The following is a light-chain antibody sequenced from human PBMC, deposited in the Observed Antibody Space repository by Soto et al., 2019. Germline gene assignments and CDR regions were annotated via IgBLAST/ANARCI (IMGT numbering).Light chain of an antibody. CDR2: EVR. CDR3: SSYTNINTRACV. J-gene: IGLJ1*01. Sequence: QSVLTQPASVSGSPGQSITISCTGSNNDIGRFDYVSWYQQHPGKSPKLILYEVRDRPSGISSRFSGSKSANTASLSISGLQAEDEAEYYCSSYTNINTRACVFGTGTKLTVL. V-gene: IGLV2-14*01. CDR1: NNDIGRFDY.